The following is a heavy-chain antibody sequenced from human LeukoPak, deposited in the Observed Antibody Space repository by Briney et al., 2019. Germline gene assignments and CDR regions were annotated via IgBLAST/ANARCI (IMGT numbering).Heavy chain of an antibody. V-gene: IGHV3-23*01. J-gene: IGHJ3*02. Sequence: RPGGALRLSCAASGFTFSSYAMSWVRQAPGKGLEWVSVLSGSGSSTYYADSVKGRFTISRDNSKNTLYLQMNSLRAEDTAVYYCARDSSAIVVVVAAGDAFDIWGQGTMVTVSS. CDR3: ARDSSAIVVVVAAGDAFDI. CDR1: GFTFSSYA. CDR2: LSGSGSST. D-gene: IGHD2-15*01.